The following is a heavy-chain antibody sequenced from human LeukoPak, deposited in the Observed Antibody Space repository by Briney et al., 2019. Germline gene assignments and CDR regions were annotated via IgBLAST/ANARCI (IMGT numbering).Heavy chain of an antibody. Sequence: ASVKVSCKTSGYTFIDHYMHWVRQAPGQGLEWMGWTNPKSGDTHYAQKFQGRVTMTRDTSISTAYMELTRLTSDDTAVYYCARDDPRYIDVWGKGTTVTVSS. CDR2: TNPKSGDT. CDR1: GYTFIDHY. J-gene: IGHJ6*03. CDR3: ARDDPRYIDV. V-gene: IGHV1-2*02.